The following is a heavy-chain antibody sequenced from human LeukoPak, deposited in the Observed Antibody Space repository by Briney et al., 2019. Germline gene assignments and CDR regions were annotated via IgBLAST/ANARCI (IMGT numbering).Heavy chain of an antibody. V-gene: IGHV4-39*01. J-gene: IGHJ4*02. CDR1: GGSISSSSYY. Sequence: SETLSLTCTVSGGSISSSSYYWGWIRQPPGKGLEWIGSIYYSGSTYYNPSLKRRVTISVDTSKNQFSLKLSSVTAADTAVYYCARIGAAAHDSSWARTDYWGQGTLVTVSS. CDR2: IYYSGST. CDR3: ARIGAAAHDSSWARTDY. D-gene: IGHD6-13*01.